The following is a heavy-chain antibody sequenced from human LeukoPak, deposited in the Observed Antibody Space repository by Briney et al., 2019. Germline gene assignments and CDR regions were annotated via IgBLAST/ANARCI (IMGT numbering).Heavy chain of an antibody. D-gene: IGHD6-13*01. V-gene: IGHV4-34*01. CDR1: GGSFSGYY. CDR3: AREGGYSSSWYDRYYFDY. Sequence: SETLSLTCAVYGGSFSGYYWSWIRQPPGKGLEWIGEINHSGSTNYNPSLKSRVTISVDKSKNQFSLKLSSVTAADTAVYYCAREGGYSSSWYDRYYFDYWGQGTLVTVSS. J-gene: IGHJ4*02. CDR2: INHSGST.